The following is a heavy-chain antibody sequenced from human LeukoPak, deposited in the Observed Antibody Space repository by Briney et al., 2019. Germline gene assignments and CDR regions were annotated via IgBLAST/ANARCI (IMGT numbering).Heavy chain of an antibody. D-gene: IGHD3-10*01. CDR1: GGSISSGSYY. Sequence: SETLSLTCTVSGGSISSGSYYWGWIRQPPGKGLEWIGYIYYTGSTNYNPSLKSRVTISVDTSKNQFSLKLSSVTAADTAVYYCARHWLDSGTPDRFDYWGQGTLVTVSS. V-gene: IGHV4-61*05. CDR2: IYYTGST. J-gene: IGHJ4*02. CDR3: ARHWLDSGTPDRFDY.